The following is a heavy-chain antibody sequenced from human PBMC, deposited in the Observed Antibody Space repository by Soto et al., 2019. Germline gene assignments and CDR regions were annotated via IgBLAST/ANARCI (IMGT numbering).Heavy chain of an antibody. CDR1: GFTFSRYW. J-gene: IGHJ3*02. CDR3: ARLWFGELRYFDM. Sequence: GGSLRLSCAASGFTFSRYWMSWVRQAPGKGLEWVANIKEDGSEKYYVESVKGRFTISRDNAKNSLYLQMNSLRAEDTAVYYCARLWFGELRYFDMWGQGTMVTVSS. CDR2: IKEDGSEK. D-gene: IGHD3-10*01. V-gene: IGHV3-7*01.